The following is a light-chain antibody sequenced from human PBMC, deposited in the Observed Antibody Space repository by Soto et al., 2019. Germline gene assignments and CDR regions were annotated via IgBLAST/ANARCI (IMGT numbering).Light chain of an antibody. Sequence: QSALTQPASVSGSPGQSITISCTGTSSDVGGYNYVSWYQQHPGKAPKLMIYDVSNRPSGVSNRFSGSKSGNTASLTISGLQAEDESDYYCISYTRSSTYVVFGGGTKVTV. CDR1: SSDVGGYNY. CDR3: ISYTRSSTYVV. V-gene: IGLV2-14*01. CDR2: DVS. J-gene: IGLJ2*01.